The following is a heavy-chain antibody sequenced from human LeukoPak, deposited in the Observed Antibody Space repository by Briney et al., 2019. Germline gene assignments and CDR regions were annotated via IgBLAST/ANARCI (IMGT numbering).Heavy chain of an antibody. V-gene: IGHV3-72*01. CDR3: TREFYSTCDI. CDR1: GFTFSDNY. J-gene: IGHJ4*02. CDR2: IKNKNSNFAT. Sequence: VGSLRLSCTLSGFTFSDNYMGWVRQAPGRGLEWVGRIKNKNSNFATEYAASVKARITISRDDSKDSLYLQMNSLKADDMPRYYCTREFYSTCDIRGERTQVTVSS. D-gene: IGHD2-15*01.